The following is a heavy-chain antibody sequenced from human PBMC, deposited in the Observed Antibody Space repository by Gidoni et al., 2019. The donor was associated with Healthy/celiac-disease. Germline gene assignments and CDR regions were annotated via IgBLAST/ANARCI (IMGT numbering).Heavy chain of an antibody. Sequence: QVHLVQSGAEVKKPGASVKVSCNASGYTFTSSGISWVRQAPGQGLGWLGWISAYNGNTNYAQKLQGKVTMTTDTSTSTAYMERRSLRADDTAVYYCARGDRGTEGFDYWGQGTLVTVSS. D-gene: IGHD1-26*01. J-gene: IGHJ4*02. CDR1: GYTFTSSG. V-gene: IGHV1-18*04. CDR2: ISAYNGNT. CDR3: ARGDRGTEGFDY.